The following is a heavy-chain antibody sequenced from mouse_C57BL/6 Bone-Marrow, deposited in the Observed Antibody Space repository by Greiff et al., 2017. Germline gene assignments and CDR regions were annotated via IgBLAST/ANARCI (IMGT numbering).Heavy chain of an antibody. Sequence: EVKLMESGAELVRPGSSVKMSCKTSGYTFTSYGINWVKQRPGQGLEWIGYIYIGNGYTEYNEKFKGKATLTSDTSSSTAYMQLSSLTSEDSAIYFCEFITTVVATKKFDYWGQGTTLTVSS. D-gene: IGHD1-1*01. CDR2: IYIGNGYT. V-gene: IGHV1-58*01. J-gene: IGHJ2*01. CDR3: EFITTVVATKKFDY. CDR1: GYTFTSYG.